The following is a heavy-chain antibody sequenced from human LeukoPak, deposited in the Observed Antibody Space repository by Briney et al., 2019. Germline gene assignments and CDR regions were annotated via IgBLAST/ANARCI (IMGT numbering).Heavy chain of an antibody. D-gene: IGHD6-13*01. V-gene: IGHV4-30-4*08. Sequence: SQTLSLTCTVSGGSISSGDYHWSWIRQPPGKGLEWIGYIYYSGSTYYNPSLKSRVTISVDTSKNQFSLKLSSVTAADTAVYYCARGRGLAAAGTNYMDVWGKGTTVTVSS. CDR3: ARGRGLAAAGTNYMDV. J-gene: IGHJ6*03. CDR1: GGSISSGDYH. CDR2: IYYSGST.